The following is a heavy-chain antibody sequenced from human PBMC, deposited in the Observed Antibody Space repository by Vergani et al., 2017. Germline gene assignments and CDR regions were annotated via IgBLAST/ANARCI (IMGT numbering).Heavy chain of an antibody. CDR1: GYSFTSYW. V-gene: IGHV5-51*01. Sequence: EVQLVQSGAEVKKPGESLKISCKGSGYSFTSYWIGWVRQMPGKGLEWMVLIYPGDSDTRYSPSFQGQVTISADKSISTAYLQWSSLKASDTSMYYCARHVRRLYWSGGSCYSRWFDPWCQGTLVTVSS. J-gene: IGHJ5*02. D-gene: IGHD2-15*01. CDR2: IYPGDSDT. CDR3: ARHVRRLYWSGGSCYSRWFDP.